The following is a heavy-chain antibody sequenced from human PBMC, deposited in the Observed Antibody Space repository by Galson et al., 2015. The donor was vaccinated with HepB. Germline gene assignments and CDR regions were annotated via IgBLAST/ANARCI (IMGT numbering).Heavy chain of an antibody. J-gene: IGHJ4*02. D-gene: IGHD1-26*01. Sequence: SLRLSCAASGFTVSSNYMSWVRQAPGKGLEWVSIIYTSGSTYYSDSVKGRFTISRDNSKNTLHLQMKRLRAEDTAVYFCARVHSGRYNFDYWGQGTLVTVSS. CDR2: IYTSGST. CDR1: GFTVSSNY. V-gene: IGHV3-53*01. CDR3: ARVHSGRYNFDY.